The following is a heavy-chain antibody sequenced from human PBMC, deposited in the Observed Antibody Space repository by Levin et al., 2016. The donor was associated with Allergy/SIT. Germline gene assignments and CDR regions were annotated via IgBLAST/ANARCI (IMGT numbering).Heavy chain of an antibody. CDR3: AAGLGADLEY. CDR1: GGSISNYY. V-gene: IGHV4-59*01. J-gene: IGHJ4*02. CDR2: LLQWEH. D-gene: IGHD1-26*01. Sequence: SETLSLTCTVSGGSISNYYWSWIRQPQEGTGVDWLYLLQWEHQLNPSLKSRVTISVDTSQNQFSLKLNSVTAADTAVYYCAAGLGADLEYWGQGTLVTVSS.